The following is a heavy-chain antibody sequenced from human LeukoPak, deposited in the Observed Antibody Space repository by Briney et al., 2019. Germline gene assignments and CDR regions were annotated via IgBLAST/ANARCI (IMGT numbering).Heavy chain of an antibody. Sequence: GTSLRLSCAASGFTFSSYTIHWVRQAPGKGLEWVAVISYDGSNKYYAVSVKGRFTLSRDNSKNTLYLQMNSLRAEDTAVYYCARDPQHWGQGTLVTVSS. CDR3: ARDPQH. V-gene: IGHV3-30-3*01. J-gene: IGHJ1*01. CDR2: ISYDGSNK. CDR1: GFTFSSYT.